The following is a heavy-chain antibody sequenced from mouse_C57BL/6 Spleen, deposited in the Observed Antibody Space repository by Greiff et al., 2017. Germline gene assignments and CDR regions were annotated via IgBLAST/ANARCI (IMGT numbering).Heavy chain of an antibody. CDR3: ARCGSSYVDDAMDY. Sequence: VQLQQSGAELARPGASVKMSCKASGYTFTSYTMHWVKQRPGQGLEWIGYINPSSGYTKYNQKFKDKATLTADKSSSTAYMQLSSLTSEDSAVYYCARCGSSYVDDAMDYWGQGTSVTVSS. CDR2: INPSSGYT. J-gene: IGHJ4*01. CDR1: GYTFTSYT. V-gene: IGHV1-4*01. D-gene: IGHD1-1*01.